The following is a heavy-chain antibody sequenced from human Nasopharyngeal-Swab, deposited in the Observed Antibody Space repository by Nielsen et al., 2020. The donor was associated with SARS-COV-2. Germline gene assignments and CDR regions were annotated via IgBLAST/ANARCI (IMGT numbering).Heavy chain of an antibody. CDR1: GYTFTSYD. J-gene: IGHJ6*03. V-gene: IGHV1-8*01. CDR2: MNPNSGNT. Sequence: ASVKVSCKASGYTFTSYDINWVRQATGQGLEWTGWMNPNSGNTGYAQKFQGRVTMTRNTSISTAYMELSSLRSEDTAVYYCARGFIVATIFHYYYYMDVWGKGTTVTASS. CDR3: ARGFIVATIFHYYYYMDV. D-gene: IGHD5-12*01.